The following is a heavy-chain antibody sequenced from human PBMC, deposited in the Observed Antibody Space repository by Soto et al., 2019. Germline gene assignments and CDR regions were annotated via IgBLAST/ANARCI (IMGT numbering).Heavy chain of an antibody. CDR2: IYYSGST. CDR1: GGSISSGDYY. J-gene: IGHJ5*02. V-gene: IGHV4-30-4*01. CDR3: ARERPDGSRLAP. Sequence: QVQLQESGPGLVKPSQTLSLTCTVSGGSISSGDYYWSWIREPPGNGLEWIGYIYYSGSTYYNPSLKSPVTISVDTSKNQFSLKLSSVTAADTAVYYCARERPDGSRLAPWGQGTLVTVSS. D-gene: IGHD6-13*01.